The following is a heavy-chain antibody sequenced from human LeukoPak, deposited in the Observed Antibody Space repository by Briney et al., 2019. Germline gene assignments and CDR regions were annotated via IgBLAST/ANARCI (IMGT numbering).Heavy chain of an antibody. Sequence: PGGSLRLSCAASGFTFSSYSMNWVRQAPGKGLEWVSSISSSSSYIYYADSVKGRFTISRDNAKSSLYLQMNSLRAEDTAVYYCAREDFVVVVAALDVWGKGTTVTVSS. CDR3: AREDFVVVVAALDV. CDR1: GFTFSSYS. CDR2: ISSSSSYI. D-gene: IGHD2-15*01. J-gene: IGHJ6*04. V-gene: IGHV3-21*01.